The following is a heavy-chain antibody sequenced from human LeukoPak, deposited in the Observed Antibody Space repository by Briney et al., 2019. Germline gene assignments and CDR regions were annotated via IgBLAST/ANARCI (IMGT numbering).Heavy chain of an antibody. CDR2: VKGDGTFT. J-gene: IGHJ4*02. V-gene: IGHV3-74*01. D-gene: IGHD5-24*01. Sequence: GGSLRLSCAASGFTFSSHWMHWVRQAPGKGLVWVSRVKGDGTFTNYADSVYGRFTISRDNAKNTLYLHMYSLRAEDTAVYYCVRDGDDFNFDYWGQGNLVTVSS. CDR3: VRDGDDFNFDY. CDR1: GFTFSSHW.